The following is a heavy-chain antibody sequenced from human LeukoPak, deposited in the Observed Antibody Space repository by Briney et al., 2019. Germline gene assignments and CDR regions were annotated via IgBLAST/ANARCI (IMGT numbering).Heavy chain of an antibody. J-gene: IGHJ4*02. CDR3: ARVPLDGYIPGYFDY. V-gene: IGHV4-39*07. CDR2: IYYSGST. D-gene: IGHD5-24*01. Sequence: SETLSLTCTVSGGSISSSSYYWGWIRQPPGKGLEWIGSIYYSGSTYYNPSLKSRVTISVDTSKNQFSLKLSSVTAADTAAYYCARVPLDGYIPGYFDYWGQGTLVTVSS. CDR1: GGSISSSSYY.